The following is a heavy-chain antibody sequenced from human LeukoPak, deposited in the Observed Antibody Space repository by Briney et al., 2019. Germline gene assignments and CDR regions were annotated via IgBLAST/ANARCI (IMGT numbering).Heavy chain of an antibody. J-gene: IGHJ6*03. CDR3: ARVLIVVVPAAIVPHGYMDV. Sequence: PGGSLRLSCAASGFTFDDYTMHWVRQAPGKGLEWVSLISWDGGSTYYADSVKGRFTISRDNSKNSLYLQMNSLRAEDTAVYYCARVLIVVVPAAIVPHGYMDVWGKGTTVTVSS. V-gene: IGHV3-43*01. D-gene: IGHD2-2*02. CDR1: GFTFDDYT. CDR2: ISWDGGST.